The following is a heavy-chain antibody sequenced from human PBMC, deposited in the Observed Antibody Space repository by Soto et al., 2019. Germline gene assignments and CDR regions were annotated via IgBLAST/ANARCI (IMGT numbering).Heavy chain of an antibody. Sequence: QVQLQESGPGLVKPSQTLSLTCTVSGGSISSGGYYWSWIRQHPGKGLEWIGYIYYSGSTYYIPSLKSRVTISVDTSKNQFSLKLSSVTAADTAVYYCARDIVYDILTGYYNWFDPWGQGTLVTVSS. CDR3: ARDIVYDILTGYYNWFDP. CDR1: GGSISSGGYY. J-gene: IGHJ5*02. D-gene: IGHD3-9*01. V-gene: IGHV4-31*03. CDR2: IYYSGST.